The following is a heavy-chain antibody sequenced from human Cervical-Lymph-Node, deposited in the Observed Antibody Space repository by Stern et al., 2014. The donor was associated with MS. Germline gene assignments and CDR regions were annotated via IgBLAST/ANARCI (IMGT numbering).Heavy chain of an antibody. CDR1: GYYFINYW. CDR3: ARLDSSGIYLTPPNY. J-gene: IGHJ4*02. V-gene: IGHV5-51*01. Sequence: EVQLVQSGAEVKKPGESLKISCKGSGYYFINYWIGWVRQMPGKGLEWMGLIHPDDSDTRYSPSFQGQVTISADKSISTAYLQWSSLKASDTAIYYCARLDSSGIYLTPPNYWGQGTLVTVSS. D-gene: IGHD3-22*01. CDR2: IHPDDSDT.